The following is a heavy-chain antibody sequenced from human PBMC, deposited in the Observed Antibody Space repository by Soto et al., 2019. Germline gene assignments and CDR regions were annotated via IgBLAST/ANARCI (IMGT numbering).Heavy chain of an antibody. CDR3: AKTRITIFGVVDYFDY. Sequence: GGSLRLSCAASGFTFSSYAMSWVRQAPGKGLEWVSAISGSGGSTYYADSVKGRFTISRDNSKNTLYLQMNSLRAEDTAVYYCAKTRITIFGVVDYFDYWGQGTLVTVSS. J-gene: IGHJ4*02. CDR2: ISGSGGST. CDR1: GFTFSSYA. D-gene: IGHD3-3*01. V-gene: IGHV3-23*01.